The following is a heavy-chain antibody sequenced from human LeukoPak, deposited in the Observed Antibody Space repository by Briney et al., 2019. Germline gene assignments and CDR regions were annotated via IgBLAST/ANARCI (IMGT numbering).Heavy chain of an antibody. CDR1: GGSFSGYY. CDR3: ATAFSSGGRGY. Sequence: PSETLSLTCAVYGGSFSGYYWSWIRRPPGKGLEWIGEINHSGSTNYNPSLKSRVTISVDTSKNQFSLKLSSVTAADTAVYYCATAFSSGGRGYWGQGTLVTVSS. V-gene: IGHV4-34*01. J-gene: IGHJ4*02. CDR2: INHSGST. D-gene: IGHD6-19*01.